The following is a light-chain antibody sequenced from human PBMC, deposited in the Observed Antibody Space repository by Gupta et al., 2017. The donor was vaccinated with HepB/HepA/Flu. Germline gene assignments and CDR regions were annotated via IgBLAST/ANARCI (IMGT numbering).Light chain of an antibody. CDR3: ESWDDSLSGSYV. J-gene: IGLJ1*01. CDR2: RNN. V-gene: IGLV1-47*01. Sequence: QSVLTHPPSVSGTPGQRLTISCSGSSSNIGSNFVYWYKQFEVTAPNPLIYRNNERPSGFPDLFSGSKSGTSASLAISGLRSEDESDYCCESWDDSLSGSYVFGNETKVTVL. CDR1: SSNIGSNF.